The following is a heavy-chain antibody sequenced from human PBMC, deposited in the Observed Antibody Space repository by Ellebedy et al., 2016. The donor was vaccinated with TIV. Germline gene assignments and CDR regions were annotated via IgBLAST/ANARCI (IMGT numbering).Heavy chain of an antibody. D-gene: IGHD6-6*01. Sequence: SVKVSXKASGYTFTSYAISWVRQAPGQGLEWMGGIIPIFGTANYAQKFQGRVTITADESTSTAYMELSSLRSEDTAVYYCARGGGYIAAHRAFDIWGQGTMVTVSS. CDR3: ARGGGYIAAHRAFDI. V-gene: IGHV1-69*13. CDR1: GYTFTSYA. CDR2: IIPIFGTA. J-gene: IGHJ3*02.